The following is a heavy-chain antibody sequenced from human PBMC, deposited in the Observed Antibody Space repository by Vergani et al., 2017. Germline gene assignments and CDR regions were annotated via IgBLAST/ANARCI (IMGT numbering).Heavy chain of an antibody. D-gene: IGHD5-18*01. J-gene: IGHJ4*02. CDR3: SRGRGYSFGYSDY. V-gene: IGHV3-30-3*01. Sequence: QLVESGGGVVQPGRSLRLSCAASGFTFSSYAMHWVRQAPGKGLEWVAVISYDGSNKYYADSVKGRFTISRDNSKNTLYLQMNSLKTEDTAVYFCSRGRGYSFGYSDYWGQGTLVTVSS. CDR2: ISYDGSNK. CDR1: GFTFSSYA.